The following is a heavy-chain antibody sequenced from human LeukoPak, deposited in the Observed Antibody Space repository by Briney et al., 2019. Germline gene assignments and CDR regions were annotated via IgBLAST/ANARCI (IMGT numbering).Heavy chain of an antibody. CDR1: GGSISSYY. CDR3: ARAPDYGGKTYFQH. Sequence: SETLSLTCTVSGGSISSYYWSWIRQPPGKGLEWIGYIYHSGSTNYNPSLKSRVTISVDTSKNQFSLKLSSVTAADTAVYYCARAPDYGGKTYFQHWGQGTLVTVSS. V-gene: IGHV4-59*01. CDR2: IYHSGST. J-gene: IGHJ1*01. D-gene: IGHD4-23*01.